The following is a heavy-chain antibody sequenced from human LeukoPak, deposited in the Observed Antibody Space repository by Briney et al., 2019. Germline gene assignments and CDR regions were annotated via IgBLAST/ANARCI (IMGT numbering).Heavy chain of an antibody. Sequence: GNTGYAQKFQGRVTMTRNTSISTAYMELSSLRSEDTAVYYCARGKRGYCSSTSCFKYFQHWGQGTLVTVSS. CDR2: GNT. V-gene: IGHV1-8*01. CDR3: ARGKRGYCSSTSCFKYFQH. D-gene: IGHD2-2*01. J-gene: IGHJ1*01.